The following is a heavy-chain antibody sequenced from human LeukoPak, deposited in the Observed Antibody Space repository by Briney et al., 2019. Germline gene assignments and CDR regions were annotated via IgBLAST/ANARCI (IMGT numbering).Heavy chain of an antibody. CDR1: GGSFTFTSHA. CDR3: AGFFSDNSGDAFDI. V-gene: IGHV1-69*13. J-gene: IGHJ3*02. Sequence: GASVQVSCKACGGSFTFTSHAISWVRQAPGQGLEWLGGLIPMYGSANYAQKFQGTVTITSDASTRTVFMELSSLRREDSAVYYCAGFFSDNSGDAFDIWGQGTMATVSS. CDR2: LIPMYGSA. D-gene: IGHD3-22*01.